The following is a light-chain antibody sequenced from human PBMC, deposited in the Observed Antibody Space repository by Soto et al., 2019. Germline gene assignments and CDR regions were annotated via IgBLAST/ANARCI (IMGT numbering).Light chain of an antibody. CDR3: CSYAGSSTWV. CDR1: TSDVGGYNL. J-gene: IGLJ3*02. V-gene: IGLV2-23*01. Sequence: QSVLTQPASVSGSPGQSITISCTGTTSDVGGYNLVSWYQQPPGKAPKLIIYEGSKRPSGVSNRFSGSKSGNTASLTISGLQAEDEADYHCCSYAGSSTWVFGGGTKLTVL. CDR2: EGS.